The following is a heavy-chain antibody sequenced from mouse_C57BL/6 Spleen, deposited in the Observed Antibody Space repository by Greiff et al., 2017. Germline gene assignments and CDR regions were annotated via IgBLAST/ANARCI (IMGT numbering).Heavy chain of an antibody. D-gene: IGHD3-2*02. CDR3: ARGTQGDYAMDY. V-gene: IGHV1-64*01. CDR2: IHPNSGST. CDR1: GYTFTSYW. Sequence: LQQPGAELVKPGASVKLSCKASGYTFTSYWMHWVKQRPGQGLEWIGMIHPNSGSTNYNEKFKSKATLTVDKSSSTAYMQLSSLTSEDSAVYYCARGTQGDYAMDYWGQGTSVTVSS. J-gene: IGHJ4*01.